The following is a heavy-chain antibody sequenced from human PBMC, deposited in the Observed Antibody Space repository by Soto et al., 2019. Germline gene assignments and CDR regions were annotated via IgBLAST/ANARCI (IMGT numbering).Heavy chain of an antibody. CDR1: GGFISSGGYY. V-gene: IGHV4-31*01. Sequence: QLQLQESGPGLVKPSQTLSLTCTVSGGFISSGGYYWSWIRQHPGKGLEWIGYIHYSGSTYYNPSLTSAVTISVDTSKHQFTPKLSSVTAADTAVYYCAIVIVIVATGGNAFDIWCQGTMVTVSS. CDR2: IHYSGST. D-gene: IGHD5-12*01. J-gene: IGHJ3*02. CDR3: AIVIVIVATGGNAFDI.